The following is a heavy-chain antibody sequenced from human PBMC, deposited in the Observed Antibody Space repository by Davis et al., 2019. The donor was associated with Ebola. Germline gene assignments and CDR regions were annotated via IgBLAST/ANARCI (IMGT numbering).Heavy chain of an antibody. CDR3: ARDLGYCSGGSCLVYYYYGMDV. CDR2: IWYDGSNK. D-gene: IGHD2-15*01. V-gene: IGHV3-33*01. Sequence: GGSLRLSCAASGFTFSSYGMHWVRQAPGKGLEWVAVIWYDGSNKYYADSVKGRFTISRDNSKNTLYLQMNSLRAEDTAVYYCARDLGYCSGGSCLVYYYYGMDVWGQGTTVTVSS. CDR1: GFTFSSYG. J-gene: IGHJ6*02.